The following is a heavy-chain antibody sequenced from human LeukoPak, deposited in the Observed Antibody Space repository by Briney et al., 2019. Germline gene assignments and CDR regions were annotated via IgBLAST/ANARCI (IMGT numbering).Heavy chain of an antibody. CDR3: AKDPSVLRYFDWLLLLDY. D-gene: IGHD3-9*01. V-gene: IGHV3-23*01. Sequence: GGTLRLSCAAPGFTFSSYGMSWVRQAPGKGLEWVSAISGSGGSTYYADSVKGRFTISRDNSKNTLYLQMNSLRAEDTAVYYCAKDPSVLRYFDWLLLLDYWGQGTLVTVSS. CDR1: GFTFSSYG. J-gene: IGHJ4*02. CDR2: ISGSGGST.